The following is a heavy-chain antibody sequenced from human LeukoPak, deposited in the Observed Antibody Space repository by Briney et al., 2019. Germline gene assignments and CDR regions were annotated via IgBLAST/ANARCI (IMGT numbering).Heavy chain of an antibody. Sequence: GGSLRLSCAASGFTFSSYSMNWVRQAPGKALEWVSSISSSSSYIYYADSVKGRFTISRDNAKNSLYLQMNSLRAEDTAVYYCAREEGYYDSSGREFGYWGQGTLVTVSS. CDR2: ISSSSSYI. CDR3: AREEGYYDSSGREFGY. J-gene: IGHJ4*02. D-gene: IGHD3-22*01. CDR1: GFTFSSYS. V-gene: IGHV3-21*01.